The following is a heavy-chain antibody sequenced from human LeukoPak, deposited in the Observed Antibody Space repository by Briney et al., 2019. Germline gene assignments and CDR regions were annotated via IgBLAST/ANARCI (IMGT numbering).Heavy chain of an antibody. CDR2: IYYGGST. CDR3: ARDGYSYGHEYYMDV. Sequence: PSETLSLTCTVSGGSISSYYWSWIRQPPGKGLEWIGYIYYGGSTNYNPPLKSRVTISVDTSKNQFSLKLSSVTAADTAVYYCARDGYSYGHEYYMDVWGKGTTVTISS. J-gene: IGHJ6*03. CDR1: GGSISSYY. D-gene: IGHD5-18*01. V-gene: IGHV4-59*01.